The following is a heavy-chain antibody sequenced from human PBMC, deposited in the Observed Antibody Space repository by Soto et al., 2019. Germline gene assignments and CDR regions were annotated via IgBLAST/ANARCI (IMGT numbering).Heavy chain of an antibody. V-gene: IGHV4-38-2*02. Sequence: SETLSLTCAVSGYSISSGYYWGWIRQPPGKGLEWIGSIYHSGSTYYNPSLKSRVTISVDTSKNQFSLKLSSVTAADTAMYYCAKERATTTAFDYWGQGALVTVSS. D-gene: IGHD4-17*01. CDR2: IYHSGST. CDR3: AKERATTTAFDY. J-gene: IGHJ4*02. CDR1: GYSISSGYY.